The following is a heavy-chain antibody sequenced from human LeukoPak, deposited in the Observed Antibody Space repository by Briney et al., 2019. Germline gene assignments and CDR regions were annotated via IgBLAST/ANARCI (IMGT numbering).Heavy chain of an antibody. D-gene: IGHD2-21*01. Sequence: SQTLSLTCTLSGGSINSGSHYWSWIRQPAGKGLEWIGRIYTSGSTNYNPSLESRVTISVDTSRNQFSLKLSSVTAADTAVYYCARDGRLEGCGGDCYPDYWGQGTLVTVSS. CDR1: GGSINSGSHY. CDR2: IYTSGST. V-gene: IGHV4-61*02. J-gene: IGHJ4*02. CDR3: ARDGRLEGCGGDCYPDY.